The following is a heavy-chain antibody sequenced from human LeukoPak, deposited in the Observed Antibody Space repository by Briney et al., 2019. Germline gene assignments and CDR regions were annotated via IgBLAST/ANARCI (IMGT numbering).Heavy chain of an antibody. CDR2: ISNSGSTK. D-gene: IGHD6-25*01. CDR1: GFPFNTYE. V-gene: IGHV3-48*03. Sequence: GWSLRLSRAASGFPFNTYEMNGVRQAPAKGLAWISYISNSGSTKYYADSVKGRFTISRDNAKNSLYLHMNSLSAEDTAVYYCAGGGDFWGQGTLVTVSS. J-gene: IGHJ4*02. CDR3: AGGGDF.